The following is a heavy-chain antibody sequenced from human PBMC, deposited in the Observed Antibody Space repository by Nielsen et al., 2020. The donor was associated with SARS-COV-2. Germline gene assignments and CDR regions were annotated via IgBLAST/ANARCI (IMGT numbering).Heavy chain of an antibody. CDR3: ARDIDSGYGMDV. J-gene: IGHJ6*02. V-gene: IGHV4-34*09. Sequence: SETLSLTCAVYGGSFSGYYWSWIRQPPGKGLEWIGEINHSGSTNYNPSLKSRVTISVDTSKSQFSLKLSSVTAADTAVYYCARDIDSGYGMDVWGQGTTVTVSS. CDR2: INHSGST. D-gene: IGHD1-26*01. CDR1: GGSFSGYY.